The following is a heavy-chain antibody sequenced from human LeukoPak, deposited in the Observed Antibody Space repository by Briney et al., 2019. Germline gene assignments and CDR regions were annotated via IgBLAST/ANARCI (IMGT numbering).Heavy chain of an antibody. CDR1: GYTFTGYI. Sequence: ASVKVSCKASGYTFTGYIMHWVRQAPGQGLEWMGWINPNSGDTKYTQKFQGRVTLTRDTSISTAYMELRSLRSDDTAVYYCAREDYGQDYWGQGTLVTVSS. CDR2: INPNSGDT. D-gene: IGHD4-17*01. V-gene: IGHV1-2*02. CDR3: AREDYGQDY. J-gene: IGHJ4*02.